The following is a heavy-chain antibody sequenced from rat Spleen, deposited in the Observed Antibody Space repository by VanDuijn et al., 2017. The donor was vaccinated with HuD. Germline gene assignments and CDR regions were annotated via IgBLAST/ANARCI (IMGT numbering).Heavy chain of an antibody. V-gene: IGHV3-3*01. CDR2: INSAGTT. D-gene: IGHD1-12*02. J-gene: IGHJ3*01. Sequence: EVQLQESGPGLVKPSQSLSLTCSVSGHSISSTYRWNWIRKFPGNKLKWMGYINSAGTTIYSPSLKSRISITRDTSKNQFFLQVNSVTTDDTATYYCARSDGVHHFLPFADWGQGSLVTVSS. CDR3: ARSDGVHHFLPFAD. CDR1: GHSISSTYR.